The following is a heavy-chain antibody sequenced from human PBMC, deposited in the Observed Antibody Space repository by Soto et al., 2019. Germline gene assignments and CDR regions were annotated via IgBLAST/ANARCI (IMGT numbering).Heavy chain of an antibody. V-gene: IGHV4-39*01. CDR3: ARGGGSYFYYYYYGMDV. J-gene: IGHJ6*02. D-gene: IGHD1-26*01. CDR1: GGSISSSSYY. CDR2: IYYSGST. Sequence: PSETLSLTCTVSGGSISSSSYYWGWIRQPPGKGLEWIGSIYYSGSTYYNPSLKSRVTISVDTSKNQFSLKLSSVTAADTAVYYCARGGGSYFYYYYYGMDVWGQGTTVT.